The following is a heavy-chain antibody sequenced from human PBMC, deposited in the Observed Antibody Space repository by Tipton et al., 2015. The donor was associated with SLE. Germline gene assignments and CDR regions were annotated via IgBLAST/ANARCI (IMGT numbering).Heavy chain of an antibody. V-gene: IGHV4-59*12. CDR3: ARDLGGSGGAYYYYGMDV. CDR1: GGSISSYY. D-gene: IGHD6-19*01. CDR2: IYYSGST. J-gene: IGHJ6*02. Sequence: TLSLTCTVSGGSISSYYWSWIRQPPGKGLEWIGYIYYSGSTNYNPSLKSRVTISVDKSKNQFSLKLSSVTAADTAVYYCARDLGGSGGAYYYYGMDVWGQGTTVTVSS.